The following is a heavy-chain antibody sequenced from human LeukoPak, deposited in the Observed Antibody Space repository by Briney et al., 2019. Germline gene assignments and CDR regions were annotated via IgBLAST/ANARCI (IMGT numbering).Heavy chain of an antibody. CDR3: AKLTDGDFWSGYIDY. CDR1: GFTFSHYE. V-gene: IGHV3-30*18. Sequence: PGRSLRLTCVASGFTFSHYEMHWVRQAPGKGLECVALISSDGSKKYYVDSVKGRFTISRDNSKSTLFLLMNSLRVEDTAVYYCAKLTDGDFWSGYIDYWGQGTLVTVSS. CDR2: ISSDGSKK. J-gene: IGHJ4*02. D-gene: IGHD3-3*01.